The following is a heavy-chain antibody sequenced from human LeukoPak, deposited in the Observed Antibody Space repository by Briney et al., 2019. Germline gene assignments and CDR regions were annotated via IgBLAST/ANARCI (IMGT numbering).Heavy chain of an antibody. D-gene: IGHD3-16*02. CDR2: ISGSGGST. CDR3: ALNGREVPSGAFDI. J-gene: IGHJ3*02. Sequence: PGGSLRLSCAASGFTFSNYAMSWVRQAPGKGLEWVSAISGSGGSTYYADSVKGRFTISRDNSKNTLYLQMNSLRAEDTAVYYCALNGREVPSGAFDIWGQGTMDTVSS. CDR1: GFTFSNYA. V-gene: IGHV3-23*01.